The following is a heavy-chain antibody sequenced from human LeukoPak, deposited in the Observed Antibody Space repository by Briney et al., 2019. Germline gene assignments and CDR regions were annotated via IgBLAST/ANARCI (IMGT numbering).Heavy chain of an antibody. V-gene: IGHV3-23*01. J-gene: IGHJ4*02. CDR1: GFTFKSYG. D-gene: IGHD5-18*01. CDR3: ARKVAVAMDLDY. CDR2: TTGAGSST. Sequence: GGSLRLSCAASGFTFKSYGMTWVRQVPGKGLEWVSSTTGAGSSTKYADSVNGRFTISRDNSKNTVSLQMTGLRAEDTAVYYCARKVAVAMDLDYWGQGTLVTVSS.